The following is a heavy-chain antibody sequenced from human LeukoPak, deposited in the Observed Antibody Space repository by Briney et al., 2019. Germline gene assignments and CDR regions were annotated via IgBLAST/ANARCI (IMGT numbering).Heavy chain of an antibody. CDR2: ISWNSGSI. Sequence: GGSLRLSCAASGFTFDDYAMHWVRQAPGKGLQWVSGISWNSGSIGYADSVQGRFTISRDNAKNSLYLHMNSLRPEDTALYYCAKASDILTGYYTQFDYWGQGTLVTVSS. CDR1: GFTFDDYA. D-gene: IGHD3-9*01. J-gene: IGHJ4*02. V-gene: IGHV3-9*01. CDR3: AKASDILTGYYTQFDY.